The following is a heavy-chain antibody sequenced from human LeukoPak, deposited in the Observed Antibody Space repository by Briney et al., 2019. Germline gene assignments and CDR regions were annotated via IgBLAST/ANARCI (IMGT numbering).Heavy chain of an antibody. Sequence: PVGSLRLSCAASGFTFSPSWMQWFRQTPGKRVVWVSRIESDGTMTTYADSVKGRLTISRDNAKNTLHLQINSLRSGETAVYYCARDQYSSTWYRGAFDVWGQGTMVSVSS. V-gene: IGHV3-74*01. CDR3: ARDQYSSTWYRGAFDV. J-gene: IGHJ3*01. CDR1: GFTFSPSW. D-gene: IGHD6-13*01. CDR2: IESDGTMT.